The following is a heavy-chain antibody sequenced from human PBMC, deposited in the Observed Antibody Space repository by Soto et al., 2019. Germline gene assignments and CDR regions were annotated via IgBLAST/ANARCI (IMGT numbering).Heavy chain of an antibody. CDR2: VSPPFRTS. CDR3: SRVLYYGSGSYSPYGMDV. V-gene: IGHV1-69*01. J-gene: IGHJ6*02. CDR1: GVSFNNNG. Sequence: QVQLVQSGAEVKKPGSSVKVSCKTSGVSFNNNGIGWVRQAPGHGLEWMGGVSPPFRTSYYGRKFQGSISITADASTGTFNIELSSLTSEDTAQYYCSRVLYYGSGSYSPYGMDVWGQWTTVTVSS. D-gene: IGHD3-10*01.